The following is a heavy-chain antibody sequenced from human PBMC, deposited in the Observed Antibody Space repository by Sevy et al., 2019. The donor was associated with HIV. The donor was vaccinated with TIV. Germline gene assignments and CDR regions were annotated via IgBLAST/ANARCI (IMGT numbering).Heavy chain of an antibody. CDR1: GFTFSSYA. V-gene: IGHV3-7*03. CDR2: IKRDGSEK. CDR3: ARDCSSASCLWGMDV. D-gene: IGHD2-2*01. Sequence: GGSLRLSCAASGFTFSSYAMSWVRQAPGKGLEWVANIKRDGSEKYYVASVKGRFTISRDNAKTSLYLQMNSLRVEDTAVYYCARDCSSASCLWGMDVWGQGTMVTVSS. J-gene: IGHJ6*02.